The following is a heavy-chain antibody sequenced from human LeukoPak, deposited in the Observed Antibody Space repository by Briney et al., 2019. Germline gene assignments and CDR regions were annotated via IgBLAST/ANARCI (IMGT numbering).Heavy chain of an antibody. D-gene: IGHD3-9*01. CDR3: AREGYYDILTGPDY. Sequence: APVKVSCKASGYTFTSYGISWVRQAPGQGLEWMGWISAYNGNTNYAQKLQGRVTMTTDTSTSTAYMELRSLRSDDTAVYYCAREGYYDILTGPDYWGQGTLVTVSS. CDR1: GYTFTSYG. CDR2: ISAYNGNT. J-gene: IGHJ4*02. V-gene: IGHV1-18*04.